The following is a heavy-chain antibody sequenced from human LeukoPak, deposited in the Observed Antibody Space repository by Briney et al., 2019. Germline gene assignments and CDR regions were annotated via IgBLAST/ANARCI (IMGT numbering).Heavy chain of an antibody. V-gene: IGHV3-30*04. CDR1: GFTFSSYA. CDR2: ISYAGSST. D-gene: IGHD1-26*01. J-gene: IGHJ4*02. Sequence: GGSLRLSCAASGFTFSSYALHWVRQAPGKGLEWVAVISYAGSSTYYTDSVKGRFTISRDNSQNTLYLQMNSLRADDTAVYYCARDDGGTYAQIDSWGQGTLVTVSS. CDR3: ARDDGGTYAQIDS.